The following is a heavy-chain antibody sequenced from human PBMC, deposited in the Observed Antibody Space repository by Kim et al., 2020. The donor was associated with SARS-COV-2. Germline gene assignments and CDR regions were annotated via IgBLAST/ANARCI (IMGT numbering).Heavy chain of an antibody. CDR3: ARYFVIVYCYSRVYS. D-gene: IGHD2-15*01. CDR1: GFTFSTYA. CDR2: IIYGGDST. V-gene: IGHV3-23*01. Sequence: GGSLRLSCAASGFTFSTYAMSWVRQAPGKGLEWVSVIIYGGDSTYYADSVKGRFTISRDNSKNTLYLQMNSLRVEDTAVYFCARYFVIVYCYSRVYSW. J-gene: IGHJ5*01.